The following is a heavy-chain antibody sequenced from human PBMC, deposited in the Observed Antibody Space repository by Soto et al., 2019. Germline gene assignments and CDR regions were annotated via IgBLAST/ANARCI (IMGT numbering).Heavy chain of an antibody. J-gene: IGHJ4*02. CDR1: GFTFSSYA. CDR3: AKDLPRDYYGPGSYYPDY. V-gene: IGHV3-23*01. CDR2: ISGSGGST. Sequence: GGSLRLSCAASGFTFSSYAMSWVRQAPGKGLEWVSAISGSGGSTYYADSVKGRFTISRDNSKNTLYLQMNSLRAEDTAVYYCAKDLPRDYYGPGSYYPDYWGQGTLVTVSS. D-gene: IGHD3-10*01.